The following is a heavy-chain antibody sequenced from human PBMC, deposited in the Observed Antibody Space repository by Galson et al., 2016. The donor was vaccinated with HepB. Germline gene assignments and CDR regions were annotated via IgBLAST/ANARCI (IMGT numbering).Heavy chain of an antibody. J-gene: IGHJ3*02. CDR1: GFSSTSYW. Sequence: QSGAEVKKPGESLKISCKGSGFSSTSYWIAWVRQMPGKGLEWMGIIYSGDSETRYSPSFQGQVTISVDKSISTAYLQWSSLKASDTAMFYCARRYYGGYWGWAFDIWGQGTMVTVSS. CDR3: ARRYYGGYWGWAFDI. D-gene: IGHD3-10*01. CDR2: IYSGDSET. V-gene: IGHV5-51*01.